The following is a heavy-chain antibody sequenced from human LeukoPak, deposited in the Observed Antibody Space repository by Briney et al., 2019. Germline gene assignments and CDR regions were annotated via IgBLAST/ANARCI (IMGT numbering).Heavy chain of an antibody. CDR1: GYTFTSYG. J-gene: IGHJ6*02. Sequence: ASVKVSCKASGYTFTSYGISLVRQAPGQGLEWMGWRSAYNGNTNYAQKLQGRVTMTTDTSTSTAYMELRSLRSDDTAVYYCARDNCSGGSCYYYYYGMDVWGQGTTVTVSS. CDR2: RSAYNGNT. D-gene: IGHD2-15*01. V-gene: IGHV1-18*01. CDR3: ARDNCSGGSCYYYYYGMDV.